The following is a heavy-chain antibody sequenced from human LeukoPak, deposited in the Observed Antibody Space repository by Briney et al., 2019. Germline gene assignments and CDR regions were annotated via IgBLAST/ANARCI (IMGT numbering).Heavy chain of an antibody. J-gene: IGHJ4*02. CDR2: ISYDGSNK. CDR1: GFTFSSYA. V-gene: IGHV3-30-3*01. D-gene: IGHD3-22*01. CDR3: ARDAEYYYDSSGYYYPLH. Sequence: GGSLRLSCAASGFTFSSYAMHWVRQAPGKGLEWVAVISYDGSNKYYADSVKGRFTISRDNSKNTLYLQMNSLRAEDTAVYYCARDAEYYYDSSGYYYPLHWGQGTLVTVSS.